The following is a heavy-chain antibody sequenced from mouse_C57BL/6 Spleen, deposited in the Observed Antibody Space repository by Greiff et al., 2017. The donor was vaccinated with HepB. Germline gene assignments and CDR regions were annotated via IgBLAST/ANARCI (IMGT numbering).Heavy chain of an antibody. CDR3: ARGNDGSWFGY. J-gene: IGHJ3*01. Sequence: VQLQQPGAELVKPGDSVKLSCKASGYTFTSYWMHWVKQRPGQGLEWIGMIHPNSGSTNYNEKFKSKATLTVDKTSSTAYMQLSSLTSEDSAVYYCARGNDGSWFGYWGQGTLVTVSA. V-gene: IGHV1-64*01. D-gene: IGHD2-3*01. CDR1: GYTFTSYW. CDR2: IHPNSGST.